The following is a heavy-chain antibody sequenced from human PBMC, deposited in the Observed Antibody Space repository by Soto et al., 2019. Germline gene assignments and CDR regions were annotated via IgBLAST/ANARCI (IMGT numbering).Heavy chain of an antibody. CDR1: GYTFTSYD. J-gene: IGHJ6*02. V-gene: IGHV1-8*01. CDR3: ARWPDGYYYYGMDV. CDR2: MNPNSGNT. Sequence: ASVKVSCKASGYTFTSYDINWVRQATGQGLEWMGWMNPNSGNTGYAQKFQGRVTMTRNTSISTAYMELSSLRSENTAVYYCARWPDGYYYYGMDVWGQGTTVTVSS.